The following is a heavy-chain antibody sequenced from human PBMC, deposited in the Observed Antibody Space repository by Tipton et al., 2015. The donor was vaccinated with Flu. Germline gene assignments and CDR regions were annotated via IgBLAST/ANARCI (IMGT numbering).Heavy chain of an antibody. CDR3: TRGIDLVGHIDS. CDR2: IGFDGINK. J-gene: IGHJ4*02. D-gene: IGHD5-12*01. V-gene: IGHV3-33*01. CDR1: GFNFNTYG. Sequence: SGFNFNTYGMHWVRQAPGKGLEWVALIGFDGINKYYGDSVKGRFTISRDNSKNTLYLQMNSLRAEDTAVYYCTRGIDLVGHIDSWGQGTLVTVSS.